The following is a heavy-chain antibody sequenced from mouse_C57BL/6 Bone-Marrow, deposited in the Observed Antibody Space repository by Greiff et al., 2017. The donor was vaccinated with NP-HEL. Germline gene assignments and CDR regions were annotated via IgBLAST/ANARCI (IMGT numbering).Heavy chain of an antibody. CDR1: GFNIKDDY. D-gene: IGHD2-1*01. CDR2: IDPENGDT. Sequence: EVQLQQSGAELVRPGASVKLSCTASGFNIKDDYMHWVKQRPEQGLEWIGWIDPENGDTEYASKFQGKATITADTSSNTAYLQLSSLTSEDTAVYDCTTDLLWNYGGQGTTLTVSA. J-gene: IGHJ2*01. V-gene: IGHV14-4*01. CDR3: TTDLLWNY.